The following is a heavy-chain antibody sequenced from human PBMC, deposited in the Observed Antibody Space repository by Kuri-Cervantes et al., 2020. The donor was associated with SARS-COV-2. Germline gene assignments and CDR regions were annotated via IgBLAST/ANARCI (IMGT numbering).Heavy chain of an antibody. D-gene: IGHD3-3*01. Sequence: LSLTCAASGFTFSSYSMNSVRQAPGKGLEWVSSISSSSSYIYYADSVKGRFTISRDNAKNSLYLQMNSLRAEDTAVYYCARDLQNYDFWSGYLVVDAFDIWGQGTMVTVSS. V-gene: IGHV3-21*01. CDR2: ISSSSSYI. J-gene: IGHJ3*02. CDR1: GFTFSSYS. CDR3: ARDLQNYDFWSGYLVVDAFDI.